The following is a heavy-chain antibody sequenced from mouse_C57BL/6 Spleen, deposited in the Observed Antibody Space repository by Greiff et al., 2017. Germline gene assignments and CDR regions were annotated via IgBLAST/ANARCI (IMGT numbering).Heavy chain of an antibody. J-gene: IGHJ3*01. V-gene: IGHV14-4*01. D-gene: IGHD1-1*01. CDR3: TTKGYYGSSWFAY. CDR2: IDPENGDT. CDR1: GFNIKDDY. Sequence: VQLQQSGAELVRPGASVKLSCTASGFNIKDDYMHWVKQRPEQGLEWIGWIDPENGDTAYASKFQGKATITADTSSNTAYLQLSSLTSEDTAVYYCTTKGYYGSSWFAYWGQGTLVTVSA.